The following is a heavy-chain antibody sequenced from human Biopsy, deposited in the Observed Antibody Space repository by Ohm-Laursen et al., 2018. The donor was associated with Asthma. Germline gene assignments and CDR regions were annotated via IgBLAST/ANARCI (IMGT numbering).Heavy chain of an antibody. CDR2: IDWDDDK. CDR1: GLSLSKTGIR. CDR3: AREQQLGNFDY. J-gene: IGHJ4*02. Sequence: TQTLTLTSTLSGLSLSKTGIRVSWIRQPPGKALEWLARIDWDDDKFYSASLKTRLTISKDTSKNQVVLTMTTMDPVDTATYYCAREQQLGNFDYWGQGTLVTVSS. D-gene: IGHD6-13*01. V-gene: IGHV2-70*04.